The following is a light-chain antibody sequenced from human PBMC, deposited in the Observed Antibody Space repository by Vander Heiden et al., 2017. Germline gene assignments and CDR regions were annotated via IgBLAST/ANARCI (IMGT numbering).Light chain of an antibody. CDR1: QSSSSSY. V-gene: IGKV3-20*01. Sequence: IALTQYPVTLSVSPGATAPLSCRASQSSSSSYLAWYQQKPGQAPRLLIYGASSRATGIPAKFSGSGSGTDFTLTISGLEPEDFAVYYCQQYGRSSITFGQGTLLEIK. CDR2: GAS. J-gene: IGKJ5*01. CDR3: QQYGRSSIT.